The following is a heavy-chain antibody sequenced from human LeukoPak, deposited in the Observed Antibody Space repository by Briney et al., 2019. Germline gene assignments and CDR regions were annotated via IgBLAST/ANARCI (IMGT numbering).Heavy chain of an antibody. CDR3: VRGGGVVAGTYDY. CDR1: GFTFITCA. Sequence: GGPLRLSCAASGFTFITCAFHWVRQAPGKGLEYVSAISNNGEDTYYADSVKGRFTISRDNSKNTLYLQMGSLRAEDMAVYYCVRGGGVVAGTYDYWGQGTLVTVSS. V-gene: IGHV3-64*02. CDR2: ISNNGEDT. J-gene: IGHJ4*02. D-gene: IGHD6-19*01.